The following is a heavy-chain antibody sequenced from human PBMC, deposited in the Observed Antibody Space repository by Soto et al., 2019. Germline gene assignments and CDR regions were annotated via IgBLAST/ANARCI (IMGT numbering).Heavy chain of an antibody. V-gene: IGHV3-7*01. CDR1: GFTFSSYW. Sequence: ESGGGLVQPGGSLRLSCAASGFTFSSYWMSWVRQAPGKVLEWVTNIKQDGSEKYHVDSGKVRFIISRDNAKNSLYLQMNSLRAEDTAVYYGASEPRAWFGEQNGFDPWGQGTLVTVSS. D-gene: IGHD3-10*01. CDR3: ASEPRAWFGEQNGFDP. J-gene: IGHJ5*02. CDR2: IKQDGSEK.